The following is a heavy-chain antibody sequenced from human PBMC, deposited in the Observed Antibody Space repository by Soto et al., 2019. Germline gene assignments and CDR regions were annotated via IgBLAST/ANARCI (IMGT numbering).Heavy chain of an antibody. D-gene: IGHD2-15*01. Sequence: ASVKVSCKTSGFTFTNFAIHWVRQAPGRRPEYMGYVNVGNAKTQSSQKFQGRITIIRDTSASTAYMELSSLRSEDTAVYFCARGPLALAAPSFYYWGLGTLVTVS. CDR1: GFTFTNFA. J-gene: IGHJ4*02. V-gene: IGHV1-3*01. CDR3: ARGPLALAAPSFYY. CDR2: VNVGNAKT.